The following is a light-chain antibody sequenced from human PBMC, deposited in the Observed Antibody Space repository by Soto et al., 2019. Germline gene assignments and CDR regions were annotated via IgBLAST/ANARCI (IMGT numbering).Light chain of an antibody. J-gene: IGKJ1*01. CDR2: DAS. CDR1: QSVNSWY. V-gene: IGKV3-20*01. CDR3: QQYNYSPTT. Sequence: EIVLTQCPGTLSLSRGERATLSCRASQSVNSWYLAWYQQKPGQAPRLLIYDASSRATGIPDRFSGSGSGTDFTLTISRLEPEDFAGYYCQQYNYSPTTFGQGTKVDI.